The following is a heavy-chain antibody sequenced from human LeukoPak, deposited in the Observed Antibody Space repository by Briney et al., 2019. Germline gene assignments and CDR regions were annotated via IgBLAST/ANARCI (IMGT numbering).Heavy chain of an antibody. Sequence: PGGSLRLSCAVSALRFSSFAMTWVRQAPGKGREWVSGIHGNGKTTYYAHSVKGRFTFSRDNSRQLLYLQMNSLRVEDTAVYYCAKDPNGDYVGAFDSWGQGTMVTVSS. V-gene: IGHV3-23*01. CDR1: ALRFSSFA. J-gene: IGHJ3*02. CDR2: IHGNGKTT. CDR3: AKDPNGDYVGAFDS. D-gene: IGHD4-17*01.